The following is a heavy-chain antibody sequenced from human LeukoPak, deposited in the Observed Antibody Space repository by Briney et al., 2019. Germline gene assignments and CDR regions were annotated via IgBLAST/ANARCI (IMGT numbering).Heavy chain of an antibody. J-gene: IGHJ4*02. CDR1: GFTISSYA. D-gene: IGHD6-19*01. Sequence: GGSLRLSCAASGFTISSYAMSWVRQAPGKGLEWVAVISYDGSNKYYADSVKGRFTISRDNSKNTLYLQMNSLRAEDTAVYYCARVRGQYSSGWYSYWGQGTLVTVSS. CDR3: ARVRGQYSSGWYSY. CDR2: ISYDGSNK. V-gene: IGHV3-30-3*01.